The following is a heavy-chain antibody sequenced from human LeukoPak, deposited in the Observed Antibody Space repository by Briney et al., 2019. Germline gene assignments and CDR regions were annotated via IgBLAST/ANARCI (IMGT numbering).Heavy chain of an antibody. J-gene: IGHJ4*02. CDR2: IYPGDSET. V-gene: IGHV5-51*01. D-gene: IGHD3-16*01. Sequence: NPGASLQISCKGSGSIFTSNWIGWVRQLPRKGLEWMGIIYPGDSETTYSPSFQGQVTISADKSITTAYLQWDSLKAADTAMYYCARHPWGIKVADYWGQGTLVTVSS. CDR3: ARHPWGIKVADY. CDR1: GSIFTSNW.